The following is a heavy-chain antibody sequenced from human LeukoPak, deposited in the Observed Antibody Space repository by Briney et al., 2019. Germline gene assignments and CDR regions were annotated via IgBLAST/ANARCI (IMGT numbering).Heavy chain of an antibody. V-gene: IGHV1-58*02. CDR2: IVVGSGNT. CDR3: AAEDRSGSYSPFDY. J-gene: IGHJ4*02. D-gene: IGHD1-26*01. CDR1: GFTFTSSA. Sequence: SVKVSCKASGFTFTSSAMQWVRQARGQRLEWIGWIVVGSGNTNYAQKFQGRVTITRDMSTSTAYMELSSLRSEDTAVYYCAAEDRSGSYSPFDYWGQGTLVTVSS.